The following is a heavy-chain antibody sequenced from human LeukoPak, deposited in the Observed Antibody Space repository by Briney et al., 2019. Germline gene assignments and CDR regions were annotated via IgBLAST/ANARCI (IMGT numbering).Heavy chain of an antibody. CDR1: GFTFSSYS. V-gene: IGHV3-7*03. CDR2: IKQDGSEK. D-gene: IGHD3-10*01. CDR3: ARDAYYYGSGSQIFDY. Sequence: GGSLRLSCAASGFTFSSYSMNWVRQAPGKGLEWVANIKQDGSEKYYVDSVKGRFTISRDNAKNSLYLQMNSLTAADTAVYYCARDAYYYGSGSQIFDYWGQGTLVTVSS. J-gene: IGHJ4*02.